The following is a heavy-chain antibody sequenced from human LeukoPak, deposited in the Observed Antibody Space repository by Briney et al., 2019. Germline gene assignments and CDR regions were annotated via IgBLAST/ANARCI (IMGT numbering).Heavy chain of an antibody. CDR3: ARRRLRYNWFDP. V-gene: IGHV4-34*01. CDR1: GGSFSGYY. J-gene: IGHJ5*02. Sequence: SETLSLTCAVYGGSFSGYYWSWIRQPPGKGLEWIGEINHSGSTNYNPSLKSRVTISVDTSKNQFSLKLSSVTAADTAVYYCARRRLRYNWFDPWGQGTLVTVSS. D-gene: IGHD6-25*01. CDR2: INHSGST.